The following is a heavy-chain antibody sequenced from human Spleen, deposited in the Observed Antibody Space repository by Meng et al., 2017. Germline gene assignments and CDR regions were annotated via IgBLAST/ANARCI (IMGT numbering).Heavy chain of an antibody. D-gene: IGHD6-25*01. CDR1: GYTFTTYA. J-gene: IGHJ4*02. Sequence: QVPLLQSGSELRKQGASVKVSCKASGYTFTTYAISWLRQAPGQGLEWMGWIDTKTGHPTYAQGFTGRLVFSLDTSVSTTYLQISGLKAADTAVYYCARDEDISAAGKLFGDYWGQGTLVTVSS. CDR2: IDTKTGHP. CDR3: ARDEDISAAGKLFGDY. V-gene: IGHV7-4-1*02.